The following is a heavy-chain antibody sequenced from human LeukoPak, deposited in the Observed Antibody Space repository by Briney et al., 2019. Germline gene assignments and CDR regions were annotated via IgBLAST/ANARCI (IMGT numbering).Heavy chain of an antibody. V-gene: IGHV1-69*05. J-gene: IGHJ4*02. CDR2: IIPIFGTA. Sequence: SVKVSCKASGGTFSSYAISWVRQAPGQGLEWMGRIIPIFGTANYAQKFQGRVTITTDESTSTAYMELSSLRSEDTAVYYYASNYDFWSGSYYFDYWGQGTLVTVSS. CDR3: ASNYDFWSGSYYFDY. CDR1: GGTFSSYA. D-gene: IGHD3-3*01.